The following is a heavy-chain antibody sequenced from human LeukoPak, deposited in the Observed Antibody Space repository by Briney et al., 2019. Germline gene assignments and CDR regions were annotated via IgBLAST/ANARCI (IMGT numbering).Heavy chain of an antibody. CDR2: ISAYNGHT. Sequence: ASVKVSCKASGYTFNSYGISWVRQAPGQGLEWMGWISAYNGHTNYAQKFQGRVTMTTDTSTSTAYMDLRSLRSDDTAVYYCARVRPHAFDIWGQGTMVTVSS. CDR3: ARVRPHAFDI. V-gene: IGHV1-18*01. CDR1: GYTFNSYG. J-gene: IGHJ3*02.